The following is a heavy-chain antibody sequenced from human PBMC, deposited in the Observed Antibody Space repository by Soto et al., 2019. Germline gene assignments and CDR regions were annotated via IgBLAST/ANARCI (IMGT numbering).Heavy chain of an antibody. CDR1: GFVFNNYG. V-gene: IGHV3-21*01. D-gene: IGHD2-2*01. J-gene: IGHJ4*02. CDR2: ISKSDYT. Sequence: GKSLRLASIVSGFVFNNYGIIWVRQAPGKGLEWVSSISKSDYTYYSDSVKGRFAISRDNAKNSVSLQMNTLRVEDTAVYYCAREDSIIIPAVSDFWGQGTLVTVSS. CDR3: AREDSIIIPAVSDF.